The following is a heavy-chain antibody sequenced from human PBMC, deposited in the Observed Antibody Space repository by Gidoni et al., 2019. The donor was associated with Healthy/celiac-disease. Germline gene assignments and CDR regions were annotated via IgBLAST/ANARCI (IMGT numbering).Heavy chain of an antibody. D-gene: IGHD3-9*01. V-gene: IGHV1-69*01. CDR3: ARVTGGDYDILTGYFDY. CDR2: IIPIFGTA. J-gene: IGHJ4*02. Sequence: QVQLVQSGAEVKKPGSSVKVSCTASGGTFSSYAISWVRQAPGQGLEWMGGIIPIFGTANYAQKFQGRFTITADESTSTAYMELSSLRSEDTAVYYCARVTGGDYDILTGYFDYWGQGTLVTVSS. CDR1: GGTFSSYA.